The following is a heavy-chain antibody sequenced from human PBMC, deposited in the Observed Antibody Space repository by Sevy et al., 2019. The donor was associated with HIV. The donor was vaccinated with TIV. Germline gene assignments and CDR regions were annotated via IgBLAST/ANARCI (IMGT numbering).Heavy chain of an antibody. D-gene: IGHD3-10*02. CDR3: ARDGGYSVNFLPSGY. Sequence: GGSLRLSCAASGFTFSSHAMHWVRQAPGKGLEWVAVISYDGSSKYYADSVKGRFTISRDDSKNTLYLQMNNLRAGDTAVYYCARDGGYSVNFLPSGYWGQGTLVTVSS. CDR2: ISYDGSSK. J-gene: IGHJ4*02. CDR1: GFTFSSHA. V-gene: IGHV3-30-3*01.